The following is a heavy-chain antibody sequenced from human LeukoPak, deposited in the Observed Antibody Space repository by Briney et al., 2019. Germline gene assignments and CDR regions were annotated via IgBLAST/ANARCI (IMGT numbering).Heavy chain of an antibody. CDR1: GYSISSGYY. D-gene: IGHD3-16*02. CDR2: IYHSGST. V-gene: IGHV4-38-2*01. CDR3: ARVIDIPYYYGMDV. J-gene: IGHJ6*04. Sequence: PSDTLSLTCAVSGYSISSGYYWGWIRQPPGKGLEWIGSIYHSGSTYYSPSLKSRVTISVDTSKNQFSLKLSSVTAADTAVYYCARVIDIPYYYGMDVWGKGTTVTVSS.